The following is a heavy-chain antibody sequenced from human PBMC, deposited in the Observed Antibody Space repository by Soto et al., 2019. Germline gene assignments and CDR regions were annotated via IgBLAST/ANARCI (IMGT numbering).Heavy chain of an antibody. CDR3: ARDYYGSGSYYTPYYYYGMDV. CDR1: GYTFTSYG. J-gene: IGHJ6*02. CDR2: ISAYNGNT. Sequence: QVQLVQSGAEVKKPGASVKVSCKASGYTFTSYGISWVRQAPGQGLEWMGWISAYNGNTNYAQKLQGRVTMTTDTSTSTAYMELRSLRSGDTAVYYCARDYYGSGSYYTPYYYYGMDVWGQGTTVTVSS. V-gene: IGHV1-18*01. D-gene: IGHD3-10*01.